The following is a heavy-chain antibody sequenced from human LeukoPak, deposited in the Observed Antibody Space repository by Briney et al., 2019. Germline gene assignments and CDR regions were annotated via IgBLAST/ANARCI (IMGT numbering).Heavy chain of an antibody. D-gene: IGHD3-22*01. CDR2: IYYSGST. J-gene: IGHJ5*02. Sequence: SETLSLTCTVSGGSISSSSYYWGWIRQPPGKGLEWLGSIYYSGSTYYDPSLKSRVTISVDTSKNQFSLKLTSVTAADTALYYCVRSDYSASSGYRYNWFDPWGQGTLVTVSS. V-gene: IGHV4-39*07. CDR3: VRSDYSASSGYRYNWFDP. CDR1: GGSISSSSYY.